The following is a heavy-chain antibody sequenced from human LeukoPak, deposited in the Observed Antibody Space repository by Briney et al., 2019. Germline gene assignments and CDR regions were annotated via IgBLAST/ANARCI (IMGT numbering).Heavy chain of an antibody. CDR1: GGSFRGYY. Sequence: PSETLSLTCAVYGGSFRGYYWSWIRQPPGKGLEWVGEINHSGSTNYNPSLKSRVTISVDTSKNQFSLKLSSVTAADTAVYYCARRRGYSYGYLNYYYGMDVWGQGTTVTVSS. V-gene: IGHV4-34*01. J-gene: IGHJ6*02. CDR3: ARRRGYSYGYLNYYYGMDV. D-gene: IGHD5-18*01. CDR2: INHSGST.